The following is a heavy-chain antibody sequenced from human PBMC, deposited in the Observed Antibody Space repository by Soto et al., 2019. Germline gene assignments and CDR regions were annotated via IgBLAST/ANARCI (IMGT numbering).Heavy chain of an antibody. CDR1: GFTFSSYS. CDR2: ISSSSSTI. D-gene: IGHD2-15*01. J-gene: IGHJ5*02. CDR3: AREIVGYCSGGSCYVGWFDP. V-gene: IGHV3-48*01. Sequence: LRLSCAASGFTFSSYSMNWVRQAPGKGLEWVSYISSSSSTIYYADSVKGRFTISRDNAKNSLYLQMNSLRAEGTAVYYCAREIVGYCSGGSCYVGWFDPWGQGTLVTVSS.